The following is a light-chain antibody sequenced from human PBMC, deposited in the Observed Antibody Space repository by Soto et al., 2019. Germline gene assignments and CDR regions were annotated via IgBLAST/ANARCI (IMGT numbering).Light chain of an antibody. CDR1: QSITTF. CDR2: DAS. J-gene: IGKJ4*01. Sequence: DIQMTQSPSTLSASIGDRVTITCLASQSITTFLAWYLQKPGKAPQILIYDASKLEPGVPSRLSGGGSGTEFTLTISSLQPDDFATYYCQQYSTYPLTFGGGTKVDIK. V-gene: IGKV1-5*01. CDR3: QQYSTYPLT.